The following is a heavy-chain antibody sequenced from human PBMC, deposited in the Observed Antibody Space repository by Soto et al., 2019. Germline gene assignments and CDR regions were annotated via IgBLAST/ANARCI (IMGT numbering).Heavy chain of an antibody. CDR3: ARVLFGRGNWFDP. D-gene: IGHD3-3*01. CDR1: GGSISSYY. CDR2: IYYSGST. J-gene: IGHJ5*02. V-gene: IGHV4-59*01. Sequence: QVQLQESGPGLVKPSETLSLTCTVSGGSISSYYWSWIRQPPGKGLEWIGYIYYSGSTNYNPSLKRRVTISVDTSKNQFYLKLSSVTAADTAVYYCARVLFGRGNWFDPWGQGTLVTVSS.